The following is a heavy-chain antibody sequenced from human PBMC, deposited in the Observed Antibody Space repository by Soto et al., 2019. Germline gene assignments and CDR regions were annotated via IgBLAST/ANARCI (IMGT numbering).Heavy chain of an antibody. J-gene: IGHJ5*02. V-gene: IGHV4-31*03. CDR1: GGSISSGGYY. CDR2: IYYSGST. Sequence: SETLSLTCTVSGGSISSGGYYWSWIRQHPGKGLEWIGYIYYSGSTYYNPSLKSRVTISVDTSKNQFSLKLSSVTAADTAVYYCARGPSSEPAAGTNWFDPWGQGTLVTVSS. D-gene: IGHD6-13*01. CDR3: ARGPSSEPAAGTNWFDP.